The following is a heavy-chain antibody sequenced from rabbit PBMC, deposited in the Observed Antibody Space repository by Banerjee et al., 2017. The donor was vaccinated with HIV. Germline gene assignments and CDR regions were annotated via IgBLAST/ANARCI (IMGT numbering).Heavy chain of an antibody. V-gene: IGHV1S43*01. CDR1: GIDFTSYYY. Sequence: QEQLVESGGGLVKPEGSLTLTCKASGIDFTSYYYMCWVRQAPGKGLELIACIYTSTNSTWYANWVNGRFTISSSTSLNSVDLKMTSLTAADTATYFCARDLAGVIGWNFGLWGPGTLVTVS. D-gene: IGHD4-1*01. J-gene: IGHJ4*01. CDR3: ARDLAGVIGWNFGL. CDR2: IYTSTNST.